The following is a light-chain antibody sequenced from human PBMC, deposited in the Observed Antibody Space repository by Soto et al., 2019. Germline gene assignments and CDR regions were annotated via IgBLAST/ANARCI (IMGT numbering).Light chain of an antibody. CDR2: DAS. J-gene: IGKJ1*01. Sequence: DIQMTQSPSTLSASVRDRVSITCRASQNIDTWLAWYQLKPGKAPKLLIYDASTLESGVPSRFSGSGSGTEFTLTLSSLQADDFATYYCQQYDDYPWTFGQGTKVEI. V-gene: IGKV1-5*01. CDR3: QQYDDYPWT. CDR1: QNIDTW.